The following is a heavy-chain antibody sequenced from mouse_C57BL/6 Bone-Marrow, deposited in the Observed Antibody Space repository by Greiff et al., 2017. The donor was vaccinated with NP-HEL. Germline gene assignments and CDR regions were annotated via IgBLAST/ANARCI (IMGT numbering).Heavy chain of an antibody. CDR3: AREVGGAY. CDR2: ISDGGSYT. CDR1: GFTFSSYA. Sequence: EVKVVESGGGLVKPGGSLKLSCAASGFTFSSYAMSWVRQTPEKRLEWVATISDGGSYTYYPDNVKGRFTISRDNAKNNLYLQMSHLKSEDTAMYYCAREVGGAYWGQGTLVTVSA. V-gene: IGHV5-4*01. D-gene: IGHD1-1*01. J-gene: IGHJ3*01.